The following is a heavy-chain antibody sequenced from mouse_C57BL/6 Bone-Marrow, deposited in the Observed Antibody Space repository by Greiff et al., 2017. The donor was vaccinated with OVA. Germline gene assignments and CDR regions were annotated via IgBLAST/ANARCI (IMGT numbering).Heavy chain of an antibody. CDR1: GYSITSGYY. CDR3: ASGGDYGLDY. V-gene: IGHV3-6*01. D-gene: IGHD1-1*02. CDR2: ISYDGSN. Sequence: DVKLQESGPGLVKPSQSLSLTCSVTGYSITSGYYWNWIRQFPGNKLEWMGYISYDGSNNYNPSFKNRISITRDTSKNQFFLKLNSVTTEDTATYYCASGGDYGLDYWGQGTTLTVSS. J-gene: IGHJ2*01.